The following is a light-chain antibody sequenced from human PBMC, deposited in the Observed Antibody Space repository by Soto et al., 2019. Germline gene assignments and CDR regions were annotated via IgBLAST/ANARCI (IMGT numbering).Light chain of an antibody. J-gene: IGLJ2*01. V-gene: IGLV2-8*01. Sequence: QSALTQPPSASGSPGQSVTISCTGTSSDVGGYNYVSWYQQHPGKAPKLMIYEVSKRPSVVPDRFSGSKSGNTASLTVSGLQAEDEDDYYCSSYAGSNNLVFGGGTKLTVL. CDR1: SSDVGGYNY. CDR2: EVS. CDR3: SSYAGSNNLV.